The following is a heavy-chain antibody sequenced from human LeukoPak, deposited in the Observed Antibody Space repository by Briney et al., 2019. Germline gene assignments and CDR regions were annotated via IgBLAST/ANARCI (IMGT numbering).Heavy chain of an antibody. V-gene: IGHV3-48*03. CDR1: GFTFSTYE. J-gene: IGHJ4*02. CDR2: ISSSGSTI. Sequence: QPGGSLRLSCAASGFTFSTYEMNWVRQAPGKGLEWVSYISSSGSTIYYADSVKGRFTISRDNAKNTLYLQMNSLRAEDTAVYYCARLGYCSGGSCYRYYFDYWGQGTLVTVSS. CDR3: ARLGYCSGGSCYRYYFDY. D-gene: IGHD2-15*01.